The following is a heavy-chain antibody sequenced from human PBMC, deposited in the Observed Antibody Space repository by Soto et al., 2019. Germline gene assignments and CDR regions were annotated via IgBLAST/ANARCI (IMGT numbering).Heavy chain of an antibody. CDR1: GFTFSIYG. Sequence: AQLLESGGDLVQSGGSLRLSCAASGFTFSIYGMTWVRQAPGKGLEWVSAISGSGGSTYYADSVKGRFTISRDNSNNTLYLQMSSLRVEDTAVYYCAKRDQQCWGQGTLVTVSS. J-gene: IGHJ4*02. CDR2: ISGSGGST. CDR3: AKRDQQC. D-gene: IGHD6-19*01. V-gene: IGHV3-23*01.